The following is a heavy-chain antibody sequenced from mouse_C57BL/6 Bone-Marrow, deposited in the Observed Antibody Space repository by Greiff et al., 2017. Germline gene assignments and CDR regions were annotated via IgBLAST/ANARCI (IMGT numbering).Heavy chain of an antibody. CDR1: GFTFSSYG. CDR3: ARHKAYYSNYDD. CDR2: ISSGGSYT. Sequence: EVMLVESGGDLVKPGGSLKLSCAASGFTFSSYGMSWVRQTPDKRLEWVATISSGGSYTYYPDSVKGPFTISRDNAKNTQYLQMSSLKSEDTPMYYCARHKAYYSNYDDWGQGTTLTVSS. V-gene: IGHV5-6*01. J-gene: IGHJ2*01. D-gene: IGHD2-5*01.